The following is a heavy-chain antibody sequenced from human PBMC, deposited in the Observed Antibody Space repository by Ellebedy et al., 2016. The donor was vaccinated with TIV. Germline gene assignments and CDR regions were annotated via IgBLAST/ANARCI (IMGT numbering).Heavy chain of an antibody. V-gene: IGHV3-23*01. D-gene: IGHD6-19*01. J-gene: IGHJ4*02. CDR1: GFTFSIYA. Sequence: GESLKISCAASGFTFSIYAMSWVRQAPGKVLEWVSLISGSGDSTYFADSLKGRFTISRDTSKNTLFLQMNSLRGGGTAVYYCAKDSGLSGWKFNYWGQGTLVTVSS. CDR2: ISGSGDST. CDR3: AKDSGLSGWKFNY.